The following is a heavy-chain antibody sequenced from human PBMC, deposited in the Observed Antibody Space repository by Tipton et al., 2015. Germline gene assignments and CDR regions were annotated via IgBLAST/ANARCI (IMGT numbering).Heavy chain of an antibody. CDR3: ARARGRHGGLFDS. CDR1: SDSITKYY. CDR2: IQFSGST. D-gene: IGHD4-23*01. V-gene: IGHV4-59*01. J-gene: IGHJ4*02. Sequence: GLVKPSENLSLTCSVSSDSITKYYWSWLRQPPGKELEWIGYIQFSGSTNYNPSLKSRVTISLDTSTTQFSLKMTSVTTTDTAVYYCARARGRHGGLFDSWGQGTLVTVSS.